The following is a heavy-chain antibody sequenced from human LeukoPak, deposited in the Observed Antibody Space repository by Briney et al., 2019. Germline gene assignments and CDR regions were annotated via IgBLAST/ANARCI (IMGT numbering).Heavy chain of an antibody. CDR3: ARRGVVIRVILIGFHKEAHYFDY. D-gene: IGHD3-10*01. Sequence: PGGSLRLSCVVSGITLSNYGMSWVRQAPGKGLEWVSGISGSASGTNYADSVKGRFTISRDNSKNTLYLQMNSLRAEDTAVYFCARRGVVIRVILIGFHKEAHYFDYWGQGTLVTVSP. V-gene: IGHV3-23*01. CDR1: GITLSNYG. J-gene: IGHJ4*02. CDR2: ISGSASGT.